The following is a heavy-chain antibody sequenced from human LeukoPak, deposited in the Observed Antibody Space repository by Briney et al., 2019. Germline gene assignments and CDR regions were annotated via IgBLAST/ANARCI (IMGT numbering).Heavy chain of an antibody. CDR3: ASGELDSLYYFDY. J-gene: IGHJ4*02. Sequence: LTGGSLRLSCVASGFTFSTYWMHWVRQAPGKGLVWVSRIHGDGISTTYADSVKGRFTISRDNAKNMLYLQMNSLRAEDTAVYYCASGELDSLYYFDYWGQGTLVTVSS. D-gene: IGHD1-1*01. V-gene: IGHV3-74*01. CDR2: IHGDGIST. CDR1: GFTFSTYW.